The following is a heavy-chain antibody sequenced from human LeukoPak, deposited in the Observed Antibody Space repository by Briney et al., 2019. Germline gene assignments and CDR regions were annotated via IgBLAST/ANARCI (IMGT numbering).Heavy chain of an antibody. D-gene: IGHD3-10*01. Sequence: GGSLRLSCSASGITFSSYTMNWVRQAPGKGLEWVSVIYSGNNTYYADSVKGRFTISRDNSKNTLYLQMNSLRAEDTAVYYCARVPMVRGVNKYYYGMDVWGQGTTATVSS. CDR3: ARVPMVRGVNKYYYGMDV. CDR2: IYSGNNT. J-gene: IGHJ6*02. CDR1: GITFSSYT. V-gene: IGHV3-66*01.